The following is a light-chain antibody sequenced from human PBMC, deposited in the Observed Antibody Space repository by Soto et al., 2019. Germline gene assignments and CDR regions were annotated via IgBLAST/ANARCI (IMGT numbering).Light chain of an antibody. J-gene: IGLJ1*01. CDR1: SSDIGAYNY. V-gene: IGLV2-14*01. Sequence: QSVLTQPASVSGSPGQSITISCTGTSSDIGAYNYVSWYQHHPGKAPKFMMYEVSNRPSGVSDRFSGSKSGNTASLTISGLQAEDETDYYCLSYTSSGTYVFGTGTKVTVL. CDR2: EVS. CDR3: LSYTSSGTYV.